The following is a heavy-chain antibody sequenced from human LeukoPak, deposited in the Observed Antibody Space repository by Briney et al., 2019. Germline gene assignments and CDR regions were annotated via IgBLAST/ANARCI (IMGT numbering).Heavy chain of an antibody. J-gene: IGHJ4*02. D-gene: IGHD1-26*01. V-gene: IGHV4-39*01. CDR1: GDSISSNSYY. CDR2: IYYSGST. Sequence: NPSETLSLTCTVSGDSISSNSYYWGWIRQPPAKGLEWIGSIYYSGSTYYNPSLKSPVSITVDTSKNHFSLKLSSVTAADSAVYYCARHKSLYSGNYYGHWGQGTLVTVSS. CDR3: ARHKSLYSGNYYGH.